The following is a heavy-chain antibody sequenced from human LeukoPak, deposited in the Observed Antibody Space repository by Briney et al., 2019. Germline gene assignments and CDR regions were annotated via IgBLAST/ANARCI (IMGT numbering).Heavy chain of an antibody. Sequence: GGSLRLSCAASGFTVSSNYMSWVRQAPGKGLEWVSVIYNGGTTFYADSVKGRFTISRDNSKNTLYLQMKSLRAEDTAVYYCARGAPYYHLDYWGQGTLVTVSS. CDR2: IYNGGTT. D-gene: IGHD3-10*01. J-gene: IGHJ4*02. CDR3: ARGAPYYHLDY. V-gene: IGHV3-66*01. CDR1: GFTVSSNY.